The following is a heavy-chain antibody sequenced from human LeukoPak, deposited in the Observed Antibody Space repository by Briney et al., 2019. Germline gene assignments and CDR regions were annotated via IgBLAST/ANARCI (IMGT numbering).Heavy chain of an antibody. CDR1: GGSFSGYY. J-gene: IGHJ4*02. CDR2: INHSGST. V-gene: IGHV4-34*01. Sequence: SETLSLTCAVYGGSFSGYYRSWIRQPPGKGREWIGEINHSGSTNYNPSLKSRVTISVDTSKNQFSLKLSSVTAADTAVYYCARVGIQLWLTFDYWGQGTLVTVSS. CDR3: ARVGIQLWLTFDY. D-gene: IGHD5-18*01.